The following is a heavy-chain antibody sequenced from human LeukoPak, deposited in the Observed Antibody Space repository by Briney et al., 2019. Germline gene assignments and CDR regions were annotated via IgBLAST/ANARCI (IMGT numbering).Heavy chain of an antibody. Sequence: SVKVSCKASGGTFSSYAISWVRQAPGQGLEWMGGIIPIFGTANYAQKFQGRVTITADESTSTAYMELSSLRSEDTAVYYCARHIGYCSSTSCYRYFQHWGQGTLVTVSS. J-gene: IGHJ1*01. CDR1: GGTFSSYA. CDR3: ARHIGYCSSTSCYRYFQH. V-gene: IGHV1-69*13. CDR2: IIPIFGTA. D-gene: IGHD2-2*01.